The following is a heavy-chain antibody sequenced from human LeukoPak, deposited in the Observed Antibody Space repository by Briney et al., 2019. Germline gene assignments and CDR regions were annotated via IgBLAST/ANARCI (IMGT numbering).Heavy chain of an antibody. D-gene: IGHD3-9*01. V-gene: IGHV3-23*01. CDR2: ISGSGGST. CDR3: AKDKPPDYYDILTGQSGT. J-gene: IGHJ5*02. Sequence: GGSLRLSCAASRFTFSSYAMSWVRQAPGKGLEWVSAISGSGGSTYYADSVKGRFTISRDNSKNTLYLQMNSLRAEDTAVYYCAKDKPPDYYDILTGQSGTWGQGTLVTVSS. CDR1: RFTFSSYA.